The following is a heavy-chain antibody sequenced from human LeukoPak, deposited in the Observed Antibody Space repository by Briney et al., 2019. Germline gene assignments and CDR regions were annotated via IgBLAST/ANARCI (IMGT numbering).Heavy chain of an antibody. CDR3: ALYYYGSGTQHAFDI. Sequence: NSSETLSLTCGIYGESFSGYFWNWIRQSPGQGLEWIGEIKHGGVTNYNPSLKTRVTISVDTSKNQFSLKLSSVTAEDTAVYYCALYYYGSGTQHAFDIWGQGTMVTVSS. D-gene: IGHD3-10*01. CDR1: GESFSGYF. CDR2: IKHGGVT. V-gene: IGHV4-34*01. J-gene: IGHJ3*02.